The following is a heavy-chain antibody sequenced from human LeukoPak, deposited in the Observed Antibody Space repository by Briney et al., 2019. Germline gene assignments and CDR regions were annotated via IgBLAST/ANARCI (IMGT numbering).Heavy chain of an antibody. V-gene: IGHV3-20*04. J-gene: IGHJ4*02. Sequence: GGSLRLSCEASGYTFDDYGMSWVRHPPGKGLEWVSGINRNGASTDYADSVKGRFTISRDNAKKSHFLQMNSLRVEDTALYYCARGFRNGPFDCWGQGTLVTVSS. CDR1: GYTFDDYG. CDR2: INRNGAST. D-gene: IGHD2-8*01. CDR3: ARGFRNGPFDC.